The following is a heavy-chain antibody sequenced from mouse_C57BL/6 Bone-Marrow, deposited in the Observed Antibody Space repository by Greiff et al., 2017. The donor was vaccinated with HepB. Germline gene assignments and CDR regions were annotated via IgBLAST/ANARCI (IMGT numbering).Heavy chain of an antibody. CDR3: ARYKLGRGFAY. CDR2: IHPNSGST. V-gene: IGHV1-64*01. Sequence: QVQLQQPGAELVKPGASVKLSCKASGYTFTSYWMHWVKQRPGQGLKWIGMIHPNSGSTNYNEKFKSKATLTVDKSSSTAYMQLSSLTSEDSAVYYCARYKLGRGFAYWGQGTLVTVSA. D-gene: IGHD4-1*01. J-gene: IGHJ3*01. CDR1: GYTFTSYW.